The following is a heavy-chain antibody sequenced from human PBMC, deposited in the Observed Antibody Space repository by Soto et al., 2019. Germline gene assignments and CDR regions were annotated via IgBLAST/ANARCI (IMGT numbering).Heavy chain of an antibody. CDR3: ANPYDP. Sequence: GGSLRLSCAASGFTFSSYGMHWVRLAPGEGLEWVAVISYDGSNKYYADSVKGRFTISRDNSKNTLYLQMNSLRAEDTAVYYCANPYDPWGQGTLVTVSS. CDR1: GFTFSSYG. J-gene: IGHJ5*02. CDR2: ISYDGSNK. V-gene: IGHV3-30*18.